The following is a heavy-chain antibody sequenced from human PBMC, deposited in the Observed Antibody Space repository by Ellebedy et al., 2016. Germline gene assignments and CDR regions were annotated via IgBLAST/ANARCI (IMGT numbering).Heavy chain of an antibody. D-gene: IGHD3-16*01. J-gene: IGHJ5*02. CDR2: ITSSGDNI. CDR3: VRGVGGTSLNWFDP. V-gene: IGHV3-21*01. Sequence: GESLKISCAASGFTFSSYTMNWVRQAPGKGLEWVSSITSSGDNIYYADSVKGRFTISRDNAKNSLYLQMNSLRAEDTALYYCVRGVGGTSLNWFDPWGQGTLVIVSS. CDR1: GFTFSSYT.